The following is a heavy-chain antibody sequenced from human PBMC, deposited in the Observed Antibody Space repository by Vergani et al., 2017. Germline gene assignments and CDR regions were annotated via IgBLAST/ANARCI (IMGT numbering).Heavy chain of an antibody. Sequence: QVQLVQSGAEVKKPGSSVKVSCKASGGTFSSYAISWVRQAPGQGLEWMGGIIPIFGTANYAQKFQGRVTITADESTSTAYMELSSLRSEDTAVSYCARVTPPRVEQWLVLFDYWGQGTLVTVSS. CDR1: GGTFSSYA. V-gene: IGHV1-69*01. D-gene: IGHD6-19*01. CDR3: ARVTPPRVEQWLVLFDY. CDR2: IIPIFGTA. J-gene: IGHJ4*02.